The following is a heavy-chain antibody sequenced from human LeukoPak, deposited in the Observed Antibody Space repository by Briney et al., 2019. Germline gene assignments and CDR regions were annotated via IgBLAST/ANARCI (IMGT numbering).Heavy chain of an antibody. CDR3: ASGATYYDYVWGSYRTDPYYYYMDV. D-gene: IGHD3-16*02. Sequence: PGGSLRLSCAASGFTFSSYSMNWVRQAPGKGLEWVSSISSSSSYIYYADSVKGRFTISRDNAKNSLYLQMNSLRAEDTAVYYCASGATYYDYVWGSYRTDPYYYYMDVWGKGTTVTVSS. V-gene: IGHV3-21*01. CDR1: GFTFSSYS. J-gene: IGHJ6*03. CDR2: ISSSSSYI.